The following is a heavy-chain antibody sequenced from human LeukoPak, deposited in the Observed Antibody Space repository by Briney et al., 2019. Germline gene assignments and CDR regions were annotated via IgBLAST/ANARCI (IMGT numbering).Heavy chain of an antibody. CDR1: GYSFTSYW. J-gene: IGHJ4*02. D-gene: IGHD3-3*01. CDR2: ISPGDSDT. CDR3: ASLRITVFVVVISFGDY. Sequence: RGESLKISCQGSGYSFTSYWIAWVRQMPGKGLEWMGIISPGDSDTKYSPSFQGQVTISADKSISTAYLQWSSLKASDTAMYYCASLRITVFVVVISFGDYWGQGTLVTVSS. V-gene: IGHV5-51*01.